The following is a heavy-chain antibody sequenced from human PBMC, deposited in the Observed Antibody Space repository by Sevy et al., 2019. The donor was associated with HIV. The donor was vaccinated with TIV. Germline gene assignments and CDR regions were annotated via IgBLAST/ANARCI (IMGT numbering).Heavy chain of an antibody. Sequence: GEALKISCAASGFTFSSYWMTWVRQAPGKGLEWVANIKQDGSEKFYVDSVKGRFTISRDNAKNSLYLQMNSLRAEDTAVYYCARPYRTDPFYYYGSSGYYYPSYFDYWGQGTLVTVSS. V-gene: IGHV3-7*01. CDR1: GFTFSSYW. J-gene: IGHJ4*02. CDR2: IKQDGSEK. CDR3: ARPYRTDPFYYYGSSGYYYPSYFDY. D-gene: IGHD3-22*01.